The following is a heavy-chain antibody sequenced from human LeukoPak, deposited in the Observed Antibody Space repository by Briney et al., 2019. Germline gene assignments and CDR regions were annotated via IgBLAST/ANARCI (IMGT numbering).Heavy chain of an antibody. V-gene: IGHV4-34*01. D-gene: IGHD3-22*01. CDR3: ARGPIVVVISSAFDI. Sequence: PSETLSLTCAVYGGSFSGYYWSWIRQPPGKGLEWIGEINHSGSTNYNPSLKSRVTISVDTSKNQFSLKLSSVTAADTAVYYCARGPIVVVISSAFDIWGQGTMVTVSS. J-gene: IGHJ3*02. CDR1: GGSFSGYY. CDR2: INHSGST.